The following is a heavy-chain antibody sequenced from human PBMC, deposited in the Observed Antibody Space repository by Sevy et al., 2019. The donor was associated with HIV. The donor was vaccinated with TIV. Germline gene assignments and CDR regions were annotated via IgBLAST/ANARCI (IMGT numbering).Heavy chain of an antibody. CDR1: GFTFSSYD. J-gene: IGHJ5*02. D-gene: IGHD2-8*01. V-gene: IGHV3-48*03. CDR3: TRNGGAFDNGFDP. CDR2: ISSSGSSI. Sequence: GGSLRLSCTASGFTFSSYDMNWVRQAPGKGLEWVSTISSSGSSIYYADSVKGRFTISRDNAKNSLNLQMSSLRAADTAVYYCTRNGGAFDNGFDPWGQGTLVTVSS.